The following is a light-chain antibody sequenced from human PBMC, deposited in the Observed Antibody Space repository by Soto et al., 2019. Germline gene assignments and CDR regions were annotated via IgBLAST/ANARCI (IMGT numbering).Light chain of an antibody. CDR1: QSVSGW. CDR3: QQYETCSGT. Sequence: DIQMTQSPSALSASVGDTVTVTCRAGQSVSGWLAWYQQKPGEAPKLLIYDASALPRGVPSRFSGSGSGTKLTLTIASLQPDDFATYYCQQYETCSGTFGPGTKVDIK. J-gene: IGKJ1*01. V-gene: IGKV1-5*01. CDR2: DAS.